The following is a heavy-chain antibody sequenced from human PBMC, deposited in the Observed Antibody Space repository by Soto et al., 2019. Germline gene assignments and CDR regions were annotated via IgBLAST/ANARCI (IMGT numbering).Heavy chain of an antibody. Sequence: GTSVKVNCKVCGYRLVDLSMRWVRQAPGKGLEWMGSFDPEHGETIYAQKFQGRVTMTEDTSTDTGYMQLSSLRSEDTAVYYCATAIGSSLDPYNMDVWGQGTTVTVSS. V-gene: IGHV1-24*01. CDR1: GYRLVDLS. CDR2: FDPEHGET. J-gene: IGHJ6*02. D-gene: IGHD3-10*01. CDR3: ATAIGSSLDPYNMDV.